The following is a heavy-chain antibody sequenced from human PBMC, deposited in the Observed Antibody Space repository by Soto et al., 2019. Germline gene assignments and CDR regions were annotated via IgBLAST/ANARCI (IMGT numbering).Heavy chain of an antibody. CDR1: GFTFINYA. CDR3: ANLPPNIAANY. V-gene: IGHV3-33*06. D-gene: IGHD6-13*01. J-gene: IGHJ4*02. CDR2: IWYDGSNK. Sequence: PGESLRLSCAASGFTFINYAMHWVRQAPGKGLEWVTVIWYDGSNKYYADSVKGRFTISRDNSKNTLYLQMNSLTAEDTAVYYCANLPPNIAANYWGQGTLVTVPQ.